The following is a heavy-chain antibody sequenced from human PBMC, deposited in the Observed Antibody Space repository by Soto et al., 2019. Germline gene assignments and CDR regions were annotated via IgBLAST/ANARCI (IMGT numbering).Heavy chain of an antibody. D-gene: IGHD2-21*01. CDR2: IYYSGST. J-gene: IGHJ6*02. CDR1: GGSISSSSYY. CDR3: ARHIRGNSCMDV. V-gene: IGHV4-39*01. Sequence: SETLSLTCTVSGGSISSSSYYWGWIRQPPGKGLECIGSIYYSGSTSYNPSLKSRVTISVDTSKNQFSLKLSSVTAADTAVYYCARHIRGNSCMDVWGQRTTVTVSS.